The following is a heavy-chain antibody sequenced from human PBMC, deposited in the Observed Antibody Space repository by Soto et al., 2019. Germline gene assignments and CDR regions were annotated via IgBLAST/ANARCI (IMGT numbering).Heavy chain of an antibody. D-gene: IGHD6-13*01. V-gene: IGHV3-30*03. J-gene: IGHJ6*02. CDR2: ISYDGNNK. Sequence: QVQLVESGGGVVQPGRSLRLSCVASGFTFSLYGMHWVRQAPGKGLEWVAVISYDGNNKFHGDSVKGRFTISRDDSKNTLSLQMNSLRPEDTAVYYCAREVPGSSWYQGQYYFYAVDVWGQGTTVTVSS. CDR1: GFTFSLYG. CDR3: AREVPGSSWYQGQYYFYAVDV.